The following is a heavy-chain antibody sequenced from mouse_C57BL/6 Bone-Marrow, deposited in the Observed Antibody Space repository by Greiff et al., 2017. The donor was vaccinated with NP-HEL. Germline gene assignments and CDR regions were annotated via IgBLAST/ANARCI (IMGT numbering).Heavy chain of an antibody. V-gene: IGHV10-1*01. D-gene: IGHD2-4*01. CDR1: GFSFNTYA. CDR3: VRHEGLRLNYAMDY. J-gene: IGHJ4*01. Sequence: GGGLVQPKGSLKLSCAASGFSFNTYAMNWVRQAPGKGLEWVARIRSKSNNYATYYADSVKDRFTISRDDSESMLYLQMNNLKTEDTAMYYCVRHEGLRLNYAMDYWGQGTSVTVSS. CDR2: IRSKSNNYAT.